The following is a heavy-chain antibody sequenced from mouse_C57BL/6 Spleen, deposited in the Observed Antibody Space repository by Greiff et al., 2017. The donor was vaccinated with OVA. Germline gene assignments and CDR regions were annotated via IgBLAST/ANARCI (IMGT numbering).Heavy chain of an antibody. V-gene: IGHV5-17*01. CDR1: GFTFSDYG. D-gene: IGHD1-1*01. CDR2: ISSGSSTI. CDR3: AMDYSSPYAMDY. Sequence: EVKLVESGGGLVKPGGSLKLSCAASGFTFSDYGMHWVRQAPEKGLEWVAYISSGSSTIYYADTVKGRVTISRDNAKNTLFLQMTSLRSEDTAMYYCAMDYSSPYAMDYWGQGTSVTVSS. J-gene: IGHJ4*01.